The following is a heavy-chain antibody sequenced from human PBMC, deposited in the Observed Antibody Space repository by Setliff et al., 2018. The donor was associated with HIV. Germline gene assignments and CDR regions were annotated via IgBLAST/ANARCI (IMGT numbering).Heavy chain of an antibody. V-gene: IGHV1-18*01. D-gene: IGHD6-19*01. CDR2: ISPYNGHT. CDR1: GYTFTTYG. Sequence: PSVKVSCKTSGYTFTTYGISWVRQAPGHGLEWMGWISPYNGHTNYAQTFQGRVTMTIDTSTNSAYMELRSLRSDDTAVYFCARLGSGWSDSYYYAMDVWGQGTTVTVSS. J-gene: IGHJ6*02. CDR3: ARLGSGWSDSYYYAMDV.